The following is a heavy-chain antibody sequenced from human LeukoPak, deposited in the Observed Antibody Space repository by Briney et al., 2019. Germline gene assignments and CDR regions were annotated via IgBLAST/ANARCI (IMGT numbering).Heavy chain of an antibody. D-gene: IGHD3-22*01. Sequence: PGGSLRLSCAASGFTFSSYWMTWVRQAPGKGLEWVASIKEDGGEKYYVDSVKGRFTISRDNAKNSLYLQMNSLRAEDTAVYYCARGGRVVVVIKYWGQGNLVTVSS. CDR2: IKEDGGEK. J-gene: IGHJ4*02. V-gene: IGHV3-7*01. CDR3: ARGGRVVVVIKY. CDR1: GFTFSSYW.